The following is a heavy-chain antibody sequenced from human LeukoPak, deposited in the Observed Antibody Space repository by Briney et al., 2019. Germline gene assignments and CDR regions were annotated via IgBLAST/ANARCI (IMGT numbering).Heavy chain of an antibody. J-gene: IGHJ4*02. D-gene: IGHD1-26*01. CDR3: ARVSWELLFFDY. CDR1: GTSIRSGSYY. V-gene: IGHV4-61*02. CDR2: MYIGGRT. Sequence: PSETLSLTCTVTGTSIRSGSYYWNWIRQAAGKGLEWIGRMYIGGRTTYNPSLKSRVTISLETTENQFSLRLRSVTAADTAVYYCARVSWELLFFDYWGQGTLVTVSS.